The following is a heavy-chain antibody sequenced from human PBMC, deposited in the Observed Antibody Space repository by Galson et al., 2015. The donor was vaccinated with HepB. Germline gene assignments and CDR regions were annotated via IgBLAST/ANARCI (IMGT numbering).Heavy chain of an antibody. V-gene: IGHV3-23*01. CDR1: GFTFSSYA. D-gene: IGHD6-13*01. J-gene: IGHJ5*02. Sequence: SLRLSCAASGFTFSSYAMSWVRQAPGKGLEWVSAISGSGGSTYYADSVKGRFTISRDNSKNTLYLQMNSLRAEDTAVYYCAKEWGIAAAGYPYNWFDPWGQGTLVTVSS. CDR3: AKEWGIAAAGYPYNWFDP. CDR2: ISGSGGST.